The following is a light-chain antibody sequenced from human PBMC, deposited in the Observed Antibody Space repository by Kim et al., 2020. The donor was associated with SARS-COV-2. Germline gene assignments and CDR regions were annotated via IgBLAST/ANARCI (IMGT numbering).Light chain of an antibody. J-gene: IGLJ2*01. Sequence: QSALTQPPSASGSPGQSVTISCTGTSSDVGGHNYVSWYQQHPGKAPKLLIYKVSERPSGVPDRFSGSKSGNTASLTVSGLQSEDEADYYCSSYAGSNIVVFGGGTQLTVL. V-gene: IGLV2-8*01. CDR1: SSDVGGHNY. CDR2: KVS. CDR3: SSYAGSNIVV.